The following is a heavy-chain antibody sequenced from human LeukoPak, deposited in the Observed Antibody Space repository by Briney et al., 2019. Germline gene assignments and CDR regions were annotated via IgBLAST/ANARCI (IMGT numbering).Heavy chain of an antibody. V-gene: IGHV1-2*02. D-gene: IGHD2-21*02. CDR3: ARSVTYNWFDP. CDR1: GYVFINYY. Sequence: GASVKVSCKTSGYVFINYYIHWVRLAPGQGLQWMGWINPKSGATNYAQGFQGRVALTTDTSISTAFMELSNLRPDDTAIYFCARSVTYNWFDPWGQGTRVTVSS. CDR2: INPKSGAT. J-gene: IGHJ5*02.